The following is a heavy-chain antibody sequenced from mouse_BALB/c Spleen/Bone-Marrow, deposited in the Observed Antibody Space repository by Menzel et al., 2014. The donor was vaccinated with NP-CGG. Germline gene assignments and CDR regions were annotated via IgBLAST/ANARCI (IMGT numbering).Heavy chain of an antibody. CDR1: GLTFSSFG. Sequence: EVMLVESGGGLVQPGGSRKLSCAASGLTFSSFGMHWVRQAPEKGLEWVAYISSGSSTIYYADTVQGRFTISRDNPKNTLFLRMTSLRSEDTAMYYCARSGIGYYYGSNSYAMDYWGQGTSVTVSS. D-gene: IGHD1-1*01. CDR2: ISSGSSTI. J-gene: IGHJ4*01. CDR3: ARSGIGYYYGSNSYAMDY. V-gene: IGHV5-17*02.